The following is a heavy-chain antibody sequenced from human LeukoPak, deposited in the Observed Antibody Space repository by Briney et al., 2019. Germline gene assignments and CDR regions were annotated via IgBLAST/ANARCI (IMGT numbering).Heavy chain of an antibody. D-gene: IGHD6-19*01. V-gene: IGHV4-34*01. CDR1: GGSFSGYY. J-gene: IGHJ4*02. Sequence: SKTLSLTCAVYGGSFSGYYWSWIRQPPGKGLEWIGEINHSGSTNYNPSLKSRVTISVDTSKNQFSLKLSSVTAADTAVYYCASRNSGWYGGHDYWGQGTLVTVSS. CDR3: ASRNSGWYGGHDY. CDR2: INHSGST.